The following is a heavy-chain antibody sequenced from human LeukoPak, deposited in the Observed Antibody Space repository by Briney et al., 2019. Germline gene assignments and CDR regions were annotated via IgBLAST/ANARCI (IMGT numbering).Heavy chain of an antibody. J-gene: IGHJ4*02. CDR2: ISYDGSNK. CDR1: GFTFSDYG. Sequence: GGSLRLSCAASGFTFSDYGMHWVRQAPGKGLEWVALISYDGSNKYYADSVQGRFTISRDNSKNTLYLQMNSLRTEDTAVYYCAKDASSSLEYWGQGTLVTVSS. D-gene: IGHD6-13*01. V-gene: IGHV3-30*18. CDR3: AKDASSSLEY.